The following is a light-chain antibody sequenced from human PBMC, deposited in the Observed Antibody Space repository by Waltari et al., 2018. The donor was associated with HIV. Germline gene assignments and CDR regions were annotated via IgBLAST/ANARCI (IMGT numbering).Light chain of an antibody. CDR2: AVS. V-gene: IGLV2-14*01. CDR3: SSYTSSSTVV. Sequence: QSALTQPASVSGSPGQSITISCPGTSSDVGGYNYVSCYHQHPGKSPKLIIYAVSNRPSGVSNRFSGSKSGNTASLTISGLQAEDEADYYCSSYTSSSTVVFGGGTKLTVL. CDR1: SSDVGGYNY. J-gene: IGLJ2*01.